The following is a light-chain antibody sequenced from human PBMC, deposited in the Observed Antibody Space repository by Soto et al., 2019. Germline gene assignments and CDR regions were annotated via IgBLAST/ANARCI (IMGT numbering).Light chain of an antibody. Sequence: EVVMTQSPATLSVSPGERATLFCRASQNVNSYLASYQQKPGQAPRLLIYGASTSATGVPARLSGSGSGTEFTLTISSLQSEDFAVYYCQQRNDLPLTTFGQEKR. CDR3: QQRNDLPLTT. CDR2: GAS. CDR1: QNVNSY. V-gene: IGKV3-15*01. J-gene: IGKJ5*01.